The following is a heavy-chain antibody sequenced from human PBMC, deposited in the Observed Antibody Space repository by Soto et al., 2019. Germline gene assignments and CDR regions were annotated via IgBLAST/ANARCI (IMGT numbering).Heavy chain of an antibody. CDR1: GFTFSSYG. V-gene: IGHV3-30*18. Sequence: GGSLRLSCAASGFTFSSYGMHWVRQAPGKGLEWVAVISYDGSNKYYADSVKGRFTISRDNSKNTLYLQMNSLRAEDTAVYYCAKDLHSSGWVYYYGMDVWGQGTTVTVSS. D-gene: IGHD6-19*01. CDR3: AKDLHSSGWVYYYGMDV. CDR2: ISYDGSNK. J-gene: IGHJ6*02.